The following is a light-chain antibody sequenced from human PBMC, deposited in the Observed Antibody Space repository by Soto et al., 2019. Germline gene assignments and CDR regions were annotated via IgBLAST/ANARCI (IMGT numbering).Light chain of an antibody. CDR3: CSYKDSRTHI. J-gene: IGLJ1*01. V-gene: IGLV2-14*01. Sequence: QSALTQPASVSGSPGQSITISCTGTSSDVGGYNYVSWYQQHPGKAPKLIIFEVSYRPSGISNRFSASKSGDTASLTISGLQDEEEADYYCCSYKDSRTHIFGRGTKVTV. CDR1: SSDVGGYNY. CDR2: EVS.